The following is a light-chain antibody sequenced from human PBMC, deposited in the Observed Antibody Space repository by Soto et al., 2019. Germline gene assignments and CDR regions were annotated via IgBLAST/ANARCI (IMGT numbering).Light chain of an antibody. V-gene: IGKV3-20*01. CDR2: GAS. CDR3: QQYHTSPLT. Sequence: EIVLTQSPGTLSLSPGERATFSGRASQSVSSSYIAWYQQKRGQAPRRLIYGASIRATGIPDRFSGSGSGTDFTLTISRLEPEDFALYYCQQYHTSPLTFGQGTKVDIK. J-gene: IGKJ1*01. CDR1: QSVSSSY.